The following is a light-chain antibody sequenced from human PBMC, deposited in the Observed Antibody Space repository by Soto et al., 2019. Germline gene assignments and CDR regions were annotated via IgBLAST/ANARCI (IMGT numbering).Light chain of an antibody. V-gene: IGKV3-11*01. CDR2: DAS. J-gene: IGKJ4*01. Sequence: EIVLTQSPATLSLSPGERATLSCRASQSVSSYLAWYQQKPGQAPRLLIYDASNRATGIPARFSGRGSGTDFTLTISRLEPEDFAVYYCQHYVTSPLTFGGGTKVEIK. CDR1: QSVSSY. CDR3: QHYVTSPLT.